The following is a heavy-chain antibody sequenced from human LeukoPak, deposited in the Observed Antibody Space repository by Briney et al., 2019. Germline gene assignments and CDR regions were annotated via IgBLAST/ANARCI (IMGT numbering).Heavy chain of an antibody. V-gene: IGHV3-21*01. D-gene: IGHD6-6*01. Sequence: GGSLRLSCAASGFTFSSYSMNWVRQAPGKGLEWVSSISSSSSYIYYADSVKGRFTISRDNAKNSLYLQMNSLRAEDTAVYYCARGSSSSAPYFDYWGQGTQVTVSS. CDR2: ISSSSSYI. CDR3: ARGSSSSAPYFDY. J-gene: IGHJ4*02. CDR1: GFTFSSYS.